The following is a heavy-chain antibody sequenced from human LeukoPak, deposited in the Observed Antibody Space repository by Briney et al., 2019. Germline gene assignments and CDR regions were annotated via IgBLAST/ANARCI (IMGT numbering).Heavy chain of an antibody. CDR1: GGSISSYY. V-gene: IGHV4-4*07. Sequence: SETLSLTCTVSGGSISSYYWSWIRQPAGKGLEWIGRIHTSGSTNYNPSLKSRVTISVDKSKNQFSLKLSSVTAADTAVYYCARDTAVAGIFDYWGQGTLVTVSS. CDR2: IHTSGST. CDR3: ARDTAVAGIFDY. J-gene: IGHJ4*02. D-gene: IGHD6-19*01.